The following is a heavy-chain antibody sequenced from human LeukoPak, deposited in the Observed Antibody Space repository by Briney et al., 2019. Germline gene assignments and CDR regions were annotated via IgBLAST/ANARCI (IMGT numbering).Heavy chain of an antibody. J-gene: IGHJ6*03. Sequence: SVKVSCKASGGTFSSYAISWVRQAPGQGLEWMGGIIPIFGTANYAQKFQGRVTITADESTSTAYMELSSLRSEDTAVYYCARVVVVPAANGGVGYYYYYMDVWGKGTTVTISS. CDR3: ARVVVVPAANGGVGYYYYYMDV. CDR1: GGTFSSYA. V-gene: IGHV1-69*13. CDR2: IIPIFGTA. D-gene: IGHD2-2*01.